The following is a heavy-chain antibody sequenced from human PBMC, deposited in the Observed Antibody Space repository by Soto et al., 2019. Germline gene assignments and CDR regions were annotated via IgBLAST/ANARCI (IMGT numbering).Heavy chain of an antibody. J-gene: IGHJ6*02. V-gene: IGHV1-18*01. Sequence: QVQLVQSGAEVKKPGASVKVSCKASGYSFTRYGISWVRQAPGQGLEWMGWISGYNANTNYPENPQXXXTXXTDTSTSKAYMEVRNLISDDTAVYYCARMGDVPYYCYGLDVWGQGTTVTVSS. CDR1: GYSFTRYG. CDR2: ISGYNANT. D-gene: IGHD3-16*01. CDR3: ARMGDVPYYCYGLDV.